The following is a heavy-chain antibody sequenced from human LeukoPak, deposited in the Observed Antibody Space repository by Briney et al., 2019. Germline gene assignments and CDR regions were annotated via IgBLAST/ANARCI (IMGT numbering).Heavy chain of an antibody. CDR1: GGSISSYY. Sequence: PSETLSLTCTVSGGSISSYYWSWIRQPPGKGLEWIGYIYYSGSTNYNPSLKSRVTISVDTSKNQSSLKLSSVTAADTAVYYCARYGGSSWPLPFDYWGQGTLVTVSS. J-gene: IGHJ4*02. D-gene: IGHD6-13*01. CDR3: ARYGGSSWPLPFDY. V-gene: IGHV4-59*01. CDR2: IYYSGST.